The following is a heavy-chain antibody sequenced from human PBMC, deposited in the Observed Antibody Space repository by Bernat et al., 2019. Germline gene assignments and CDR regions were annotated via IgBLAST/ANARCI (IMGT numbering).Heavy chain of an antibody. J-gene: IGHJ6*02. Sequence: QVQLVQSGAEVKKPGASVKVSCKASGYTFTGYYMHWERQAPGQGLEWMGWINPNSGGTNYAQKFQGWVTMTRDTSISTAYMELSRLRSDDTAVYYCARSRQYSSSSGYYYGMDVWGQGTTVTVSS. D-gene: IGHD6-6*01. CDR2: INPNSGGT. V-gene: IGHV1-2*04. CDR3: ARSRQYSSSSGYYYGMDV. CDR1: GYTFTGYY.